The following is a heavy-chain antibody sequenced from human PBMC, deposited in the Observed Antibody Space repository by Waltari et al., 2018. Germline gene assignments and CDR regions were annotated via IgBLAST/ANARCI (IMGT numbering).Heavy chain of an antibody. D-gene: IGHD3-22*01. Sequence: QVQLVQSGAEVKKPGAAVKVSCKASGYTFTSYGISWVRQAPGQGLEWMGWISAYNGNTNYAQKLQGRVTMTTDTSTSTAYMELRSLRSDDTAVYYCARVLSGGYYDSSGPDAFDIWGQGTMVTVSS. CDR2: ISAYNGNT. J-gene: IGHJ3*02. CDR3: ARVLSGGYYDSSGPDAFDI. CDR1: GYTFTSYG. V-gene: IGHV1-18*01.